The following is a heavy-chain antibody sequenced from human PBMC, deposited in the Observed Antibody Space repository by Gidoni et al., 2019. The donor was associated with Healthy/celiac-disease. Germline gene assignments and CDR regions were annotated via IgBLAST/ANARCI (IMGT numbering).Heavy chain of an antibody. CDR3: AHRRQWLVHNWFDP. D-gene: IGHD6-19*01. J-gene: IGHJ5*02. V-gene: IGHV2-5*01. Sequence: QITLKESGPTLVKPTQTLTLTCTFSGFSLSTSGVGVGWIRQPPGKALEWLALIYWNDDKRYSPSLKSRLTITKDTSKNQVVLTMTNMDPVDTATYYCAHRRQWLVHNWFDPWGQGTLVTVSS. CDR1: GFSLSTSGVG. CDR2: IYWNDDK.